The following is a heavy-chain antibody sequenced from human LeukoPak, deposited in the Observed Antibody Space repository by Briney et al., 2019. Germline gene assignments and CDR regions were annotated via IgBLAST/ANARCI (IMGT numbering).Heavy chain of an antibody. CDR1: GYTFTNYG. Sequence: ASVKVSCKASGYTFTNYGISWVRQAPGQGLEGMGWISAYNGNTNYAQKLQGRVTMTTDTSTSTAYMELRSLRSDDTAVYYCARGILTGYYNPQNWFDPWGQGTLVTVSS. V-gene: IGHV1-18*01. CDR2: ISAYNGNT. D-gene: IGHD3-9*01. CDR3: ARGILTGYYNPQNWFDP. J-gene: IGHJ5*02.